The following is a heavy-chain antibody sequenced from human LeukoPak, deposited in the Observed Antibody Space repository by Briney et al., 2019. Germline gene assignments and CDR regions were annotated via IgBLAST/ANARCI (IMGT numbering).Heavy chain of an antibody. CDR1: GYTFTSYY. CDR2: INPSGGST. J-gene: IGHJ4*02. Sequence: ASVKVSCKASGYTFTSYYMHWVRQAPGQGLEWMGIINPSGGSTNYAQKFQGRVTVTRDTSTSTVYMELSSLRSEDTAVYYCARDPTSIAGDEPFDYWGQGTLVTVSS. V-gene: IGHV1-46*01. D-gene: IGHD6-13*01. CDR3: ARDPTSIAGDEPFDY.